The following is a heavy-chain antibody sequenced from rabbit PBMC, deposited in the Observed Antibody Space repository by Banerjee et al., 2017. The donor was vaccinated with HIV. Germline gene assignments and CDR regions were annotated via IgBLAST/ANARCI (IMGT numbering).Heavy chain of an antibody. CDR2: IYGGSGSA. D-gene: IGHD6-1*01. J-gene: IGHJ4*01. CDR1: GFSFSSYY. V-gene: IGHV1S40*01. Sequence: QSLEESGGGLVKPGASLILTCTASGFSFSSYYMHWVRQAPGKGLEWIGCIYGGSGSAYYASWAKGRFTISKTSSTTVTLQMTSLTVADTATYFCARAQSGAISYGFNLWGPGTLVTVS. CDR3: ARAQSGAISYGFNL.